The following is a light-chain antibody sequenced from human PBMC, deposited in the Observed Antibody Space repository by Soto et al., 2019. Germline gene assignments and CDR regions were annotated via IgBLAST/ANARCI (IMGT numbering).Light chain of an antibody. J-gene: IGLJ1*01. Sequence: QSVLTQPASVSGSPGQSITISCTGTSSDVGSYNFVSWYQQHPGKAPKLIIYEGTNRPSGLSNRLSGSKSGNTASLTISGLQAEDEADYYCWSYAGSSTYVFGSGTKVTVL. CDR1: SSDVGSYNF. CDR2: EGT. CDR3: WSYAGSSTYV. V-gene: IGLV2-23*01.